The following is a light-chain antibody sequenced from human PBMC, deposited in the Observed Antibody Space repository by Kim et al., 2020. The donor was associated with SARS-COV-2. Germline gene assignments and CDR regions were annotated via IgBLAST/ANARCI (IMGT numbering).Light chain of an antibody. CDR1: PTLTRNY. V-gene: IGKV3-20*01. CDR3: QQYNTLRT. CDR2: GIS. Sequence: WSPGERPTLSCRASPTLTRNYLAWYQRKPGQAPRLLIYGISTRATGIPDRFSGSGSGTDFTLTISRLEPEDFAVYYCQQYNTLRTFGQGTKVDIK. J-gene: IGKJ1*01.